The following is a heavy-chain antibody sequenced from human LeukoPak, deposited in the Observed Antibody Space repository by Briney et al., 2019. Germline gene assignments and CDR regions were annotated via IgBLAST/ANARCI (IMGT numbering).Heavy chain of an antibody. CDR2: ISYDGSNK. D-gene: IGHD1-26*01. V-gene: IGHV3-30*04. Sequence: GGSLRLSCAASGFTFSSYAMHWVRQAPGKGLEWVAVISYDGSNKYYADSVKGRFTISRDNSKNTLYLQMNSLRAEDTAVYYCARGAVGATEFDYWGQGTLVTVSS. CDR3: ARGAVGATEFDY. CDR1: GFTFSSYA. J-gene: IGHJ4*02.